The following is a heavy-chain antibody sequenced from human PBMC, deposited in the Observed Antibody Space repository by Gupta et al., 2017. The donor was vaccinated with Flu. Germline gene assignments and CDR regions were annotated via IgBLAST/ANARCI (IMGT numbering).Heavy chain of an antibody. Sequence: EVQLLESGGGLVQPGGSLRLSCAASGFTFRSYSMSWVRQAPGKGLEWVAAISGNSGSTYYLDSVKGRFTISRDNSKNTLYLQMNSLRAEDTAVYYCEKHSFRYGRDVWGQGTTVTVSS. CDR2: ISGNSGST. CDR1: GFTFRSYS. CDR3: EKHSFRYGRDV. V-gene: IGHV3-23*01. J-gene: IGHJ6*02. D-gene: IGHD3-3*02.